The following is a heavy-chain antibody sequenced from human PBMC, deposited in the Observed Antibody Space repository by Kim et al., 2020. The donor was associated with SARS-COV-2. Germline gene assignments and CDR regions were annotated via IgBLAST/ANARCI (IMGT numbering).Heavy chain of an antibody. CDR3: ARARGTAMVPSDFDY. V-gene: IGHV5-10-1*01. D-gene: IGHD5-18*01. J-gene: IGHJ4*02. Sequence: PSFQGHVTISAAKSISTAYLQWSSLKASDTAMYYCARARGTAMVPSDFDYWGQGTLVTVSS.